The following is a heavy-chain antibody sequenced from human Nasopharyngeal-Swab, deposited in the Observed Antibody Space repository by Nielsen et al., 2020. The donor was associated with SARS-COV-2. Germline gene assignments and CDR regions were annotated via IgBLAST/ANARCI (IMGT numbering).Heavy chain of an antibody. CDR2: ISAYNGNT. D-gene: IGHD4-17*01. Sequence: ASVKVSCKASGYTSTSYGISWVRQAPGQGLEWMGWISAYNGNTNYAQKLQGRVTMTTDTSTSTAYMELRSLRSDDTAVYYCARDRAGDYRVIDAFDIWGQGTMVTVSS. V-gene: IGHV1-18*01. CDR1: GYTSTSYG. CDR3: ARDRAGDYRVIDAFDI. J-gene: IGHJ3*02.